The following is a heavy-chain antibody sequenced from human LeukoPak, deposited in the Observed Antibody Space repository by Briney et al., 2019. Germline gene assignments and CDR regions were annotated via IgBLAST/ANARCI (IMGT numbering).Heavy chain of an antibody. J-gene: IGHJ4*02. CDR2: IYHSGST. CDR1: GGSISSSNW. CDR3: AGRDSSGYYYGPIFDY. Sequence: SETLSLTCAVSGGSISSSNWWSWVRQPPGKGLEWIGEIYHSGSTNYNPSLKSRVTISVDKSKNQFSLKLSSVTAADTAVYYCAGRDSSGYYYGPIFDYWGQGTLVTVSS. V-gene: IGHV4-4*02. D-gene: IGHD3-22*01.